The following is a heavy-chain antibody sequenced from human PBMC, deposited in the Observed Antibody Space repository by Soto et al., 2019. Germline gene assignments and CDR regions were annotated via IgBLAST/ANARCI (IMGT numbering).Heavy chain of an antibody. D-gene: IGHD3-16*01. V-gene: IGHV4-59*12. CDR2: IYYSGST. CDR1: GGSISSYY. Sequence: SETLSLTCTVSGGSISSYYWSWIRQPPGKGLEWIGYIYYSGSTNYNPSLKSRVTISVDTSKNQFSLKLSSVTAADTAVYYCAREYMITFGGAIDNWFDPWGQGTLVTVSS. J-gene: IGHJ5*02. CDR3: AREYMITFGGAIDNWFDP.